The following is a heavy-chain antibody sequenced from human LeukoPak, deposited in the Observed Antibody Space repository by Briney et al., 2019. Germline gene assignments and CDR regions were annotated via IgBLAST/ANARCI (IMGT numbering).Heavy chain of an antibody. CDR1: GYTLTELS. V-gene: IGHV1-24*01. J-gene: IGHJ6*03. Sequence: ASVKVSCKVSGYTLTELSMHWVRQAPGKGLEWMGGFDPEDGETIYAQKFQGRVTMTEDTTTDTAYMELSSPRSEDTAVYYCATGPYCSSTSCLPYYYYYMDVWGKGTTVTVSS. D-gene: IGHD2-2*01. CDR3: ATGPYCSSTSCLPYYYYYMDV. CDR2: FDPEDGET.